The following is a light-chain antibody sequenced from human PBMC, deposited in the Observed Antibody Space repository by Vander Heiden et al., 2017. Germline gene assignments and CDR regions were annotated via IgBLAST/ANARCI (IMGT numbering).Light chain of an antibody. Sequence: VMTQSPATLSVSPGESATLSCRASQSVSRNLAWYQQKPGQAPRPLIYGASTRSAGVPARFGGSGSGTEFTLTISSLQSEDFAVYYCQHYNTWPFTFGQGTKLESK. CDR3: QHYNTWPFT. J-gene: IGKJ2*01. CDR2: GAS. CDR1: QSVSRN. V-gene: IGKV3-15*01.